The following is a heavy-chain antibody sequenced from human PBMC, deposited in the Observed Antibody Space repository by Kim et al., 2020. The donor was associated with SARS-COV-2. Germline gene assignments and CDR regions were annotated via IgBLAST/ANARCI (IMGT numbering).Heavy chain of an antibody. Sequence: SETLSLTCVVSGASISSSSCWSWVRQPPGKGLEWIGEFDHSGTTSYNVSLKSRVTISVDKSKNQFSLRLNSVSAADTAVYYCARGVSSAWTLRAWFDPWGQGTLVTVSP. J-gene: IGHJ5*02. CDR3: ARGVSSAWTLRAWFDP. CDR2: FDHSGTT. V-gene: IGHV4-4*02. CDR1: GASISSSSC. D-gene: IGHD3-22*01.